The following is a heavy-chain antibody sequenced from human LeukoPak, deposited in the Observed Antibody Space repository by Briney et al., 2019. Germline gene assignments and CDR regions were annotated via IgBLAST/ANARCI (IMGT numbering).Heavy chain of an antibody. CDR1: GYSISSGYY. Sequence: PSETLSLTCTVSGYSISSGYYWGWIRQPPGKGLEWIGSIYHSGNTYYNPSLKSRVTISVDTSKNQFSLKLSSVTAADTAVYYCASEYDSSGYYLDYWGQGTLVTVSS. D-gene: IGHD3-22*01. V-gene: IGHV4-38-2*02. J-gene: IGHJ4*02. CDR3: ASEYDSSGYYLDY. CDR2: IYHSGNT.